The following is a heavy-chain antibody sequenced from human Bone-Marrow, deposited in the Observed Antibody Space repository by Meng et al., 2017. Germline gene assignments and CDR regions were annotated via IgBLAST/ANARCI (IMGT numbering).Heavy chain of an antibody. CDR3: ARVGVVVITPNWFDP. CDR2: INHSGST. D-gene: IGHD3-22*01. Sequence: QVQIQKWGAGLLKPSETLSLTCAVYGGSFSGYYWSWIRQPPGKGLEWIGEINHSGSTNYNPSLKSRVTISVDTSKNQFSLKLSSVTAADTAVYYCARVGVVVITPNWFDPWGQGTLVTVSS. CDR1: GGSFSGYY. J-gene: IGHJ5*02. V-gene: IGHV4-34*01.